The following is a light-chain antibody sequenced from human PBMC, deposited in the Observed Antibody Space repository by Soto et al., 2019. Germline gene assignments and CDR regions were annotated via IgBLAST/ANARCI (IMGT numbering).Light chain of an antibody. J-gene: IGKJ1*01. V-gene: IGKV3-20*01. CDR1: QSVSSSY. CDR2: AAS. CDR3: QQYGSSPPWT. Sequence: EIVLTQSPGTLSLSPGERATLSCRASQSVSSSYLAWYQQKPGQAPRPLIYAASSRATGNPDRFSGSGSGTDFTLTISRLEPDDFAVYYCQQYGSSPPWTFGQGTKVEIK.